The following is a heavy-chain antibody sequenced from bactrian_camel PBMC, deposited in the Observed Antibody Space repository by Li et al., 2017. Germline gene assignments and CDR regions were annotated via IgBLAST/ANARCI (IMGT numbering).Heavy chain of an antibody. Sequence: HVQLVESGGGSVQSGGSLMLSCSATPYMMTTYCMGWFRQAPGKEREGVAVIYSNDPDRTSYASSVKGRFTISQDRATNTVFLQMNSLTPEDTAMYYCKARALWSVVRCGYENWGQGTQVAVS. CDR1: PYMMTTYC. V-gene: IGHV3S63*01. J-gene: IGHJ4*01. CDR3: KARALWSVVRCGYEN. D-gene: IGHD2*01. CDR2: IYSNDPDRT.